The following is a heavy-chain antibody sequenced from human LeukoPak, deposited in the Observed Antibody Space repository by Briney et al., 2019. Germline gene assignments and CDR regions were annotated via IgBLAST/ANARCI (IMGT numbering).Heavy chain of an antibody. V-gene: IGHV1-46*01. CDR1: GYTFTSYY. CDR3: ARDRGRIAALSYYYYYYMDV. J-gene: IGHJ6*03. D-gene: IGHD6-6*01. CDR2: INPSGGST. Sequence: ASVKVSCKASGYTFTSYYMHWVRQAPGQGLEWMGLINPSGGSTSYAQKFQGRVTMTRDMSTSTVYMELSSLRSEDTAVYYCARDRGRIAALSYYYYYYMDVWGKGTTVTVSS.